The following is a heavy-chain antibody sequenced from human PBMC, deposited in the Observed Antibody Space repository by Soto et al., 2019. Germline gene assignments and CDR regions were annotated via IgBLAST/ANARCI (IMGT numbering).Heavy chain of an antibody. CDR3: ARGRYGDY. Sequence: QVHLVQSGAEVRKPGASVKVSCKGSGYTFTSYGIAWVRQAPGQGLEWMGWISAHNDNTNYAQKVQGRVTVTRDTSTSTAYMELRNLRSDDTAVYYWARGRYGDYWGQGALVTVSS. CDR2: ISAHNDNT. J-gene: IGHJ4*02. CDR1: GYTFTSYG. V-gene: IGHV1-18*01. D-gene: IGHD1-1*01.